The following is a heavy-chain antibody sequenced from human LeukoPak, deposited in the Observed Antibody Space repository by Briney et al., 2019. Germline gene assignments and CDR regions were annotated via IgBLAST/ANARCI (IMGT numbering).Heavy chain of an antibody. Sequence: SETLSLTCTVSGGSINTANDYWGWLRQPPGKGLECIGSIYYSETTYDNPSLKSRVTISIETSKNQFSLRLSSVTASDTAVYYCARQRADYYYYYVDVWGEGTTVAVS. V-gene: IGHV4-39*01. CDR3: ARQRADYYYYYVDV. CDR2: IYYSETT. J-gene: IGHJ6*03. CDR1: GGSINTANDY.